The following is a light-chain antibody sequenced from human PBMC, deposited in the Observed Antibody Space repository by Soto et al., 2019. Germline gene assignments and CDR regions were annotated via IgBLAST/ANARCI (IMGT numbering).Light chain of an antibody. Sequence: DIVMTQSPDSLAVSLGERATINCKSSQSVLYSSNNKNYLAWYQQRPGQPPKLLINWASTRESGVPDRFSGSGSGTDFTLTISSLQAEDVAVYYCQQFYSTPPFFGEGTTIEIK. V-gene: IGKV4-1*01. CDR1: QSVLYSSNNKNY. CDR3: QQFYSTPPF. J-gene: IGKJ4*01. CDR2: WAS.